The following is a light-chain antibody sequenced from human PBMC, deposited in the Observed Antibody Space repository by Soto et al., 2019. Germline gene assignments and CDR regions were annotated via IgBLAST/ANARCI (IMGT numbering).Light chain of an antibody. Sequence: AIQLTQSPSSLSASVGDTVTLTCRASRHISKDLGWFQQKAGKAPKVLIYAATYLQNGVPSRFSGTGSGTDFTLTISRLEPEDFAVYYCHHYDNTLWTFGQGTKVDIK. V-gene: IGKV1-6*02. CDR1: RHISKD. CDR3: HHYDNTLWT. CDR2: AAT. J-gene: IGKJ1*01.